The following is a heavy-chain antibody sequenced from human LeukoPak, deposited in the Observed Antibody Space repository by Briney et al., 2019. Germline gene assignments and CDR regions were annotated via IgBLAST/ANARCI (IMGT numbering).Heavy chain of an antibody. CDR1: GGTISSYY. CDR2: IYTSGNT. D-gene: IGHD4-17*01. Sequence: PSETLSLTCTVSGGTISSYYLSWIRQPAGKGLEWIGRIYTSGNTNYNPPLKSRVTMSVDTSNNQFSLKLSSVTATDTAVYYCARDYTPTTVNRIHYYYYHMDVWGKGTTVTVSS. CDR3: ARDYTPTTVNRIHYYYYHMDV. V-gene: IGHV4-4*07. J-gene: IGHJ6*03.